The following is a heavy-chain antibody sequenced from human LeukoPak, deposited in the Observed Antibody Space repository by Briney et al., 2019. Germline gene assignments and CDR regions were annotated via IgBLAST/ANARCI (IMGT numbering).Heavy chain of an antibody. CDR3: ARDYPSFDY. D-gene: IGHD3-16*02. CDR2: IYSDGNT. V-gene: IGHV3-53*01. J-gene: IGHJ4*02. CDR1: GFTVSSNY. Sequence: GGSLRLSCAASGFTVSSNYMSWVRQAPGKGLEWVSLIYSDGNTYYADAVKGRFTISRYNYKNTLYLQMNSLRAEDTAVYYCARDYPSFDYWGQGTLVTVSS.